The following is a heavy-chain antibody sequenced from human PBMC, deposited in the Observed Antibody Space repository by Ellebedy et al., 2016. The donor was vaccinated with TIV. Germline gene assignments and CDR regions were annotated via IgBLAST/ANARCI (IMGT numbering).Heavy chain of an antibody. CDR3: ARDLDMIVVPHPSPGDY. CDR1: GGTFSSYA. Sequence: AASVKVSCKASGGTFSSYAISWVRQAPGQGLEWMGGIIPIFGTANYAQKFQGRVTMTRDTSTSTVYMELNSLRSEDTAVYYCARDLDMIVVPHPSPGDYWGQGTLVTVSS. V-gene: IGHV1-69*05. CDR2: IIPIFGTA. J-gene: IGHJ4*02. D-gene: IGHD3-22*01.